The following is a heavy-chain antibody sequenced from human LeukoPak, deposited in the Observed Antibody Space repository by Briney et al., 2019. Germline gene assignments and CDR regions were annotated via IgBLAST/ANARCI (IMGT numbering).Heavy chain of an antibody. CDR2: IYYSGST. CDR1: GGSISSYY. J-gene: IGHJ4*02. CDR3: AYYGSGRAFDY. V-gene: IGHV4-59*01. D-gene: IGHD3-10*01. Sequence: SETLSLTCTVSGGSISSYYWSWIRQPPGKGLEWIGYIYYSGSTNYNPSLKSRVTISVDTSKNQFSLKLSSVTAADTAVYYCAYYGSGRAFDYWGLGTLVTVSS.